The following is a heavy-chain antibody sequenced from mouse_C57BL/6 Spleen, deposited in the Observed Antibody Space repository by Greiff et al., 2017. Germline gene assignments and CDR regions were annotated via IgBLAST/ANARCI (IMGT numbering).Heavy chain of an antibody. V-gene: IGHV3-6*01. CDR3: ARNYGPGGYFDV. CDR1: GYSITSGYY. J-gene: IGHJ1*03. D-gene: IGHD1-2*01. Sequence: EVKLQESGPGLVKPSQSLSLTCSVTGYSITSGYYWNWIRQFPGNKLEWMGYISYDGSNNYNPSLKNRISITRDTSKNQFFLKLNSVTTEDTATYYCARNYGPGGYFDVWGTGTTVTVSS. CDR2: ISYDGSN.